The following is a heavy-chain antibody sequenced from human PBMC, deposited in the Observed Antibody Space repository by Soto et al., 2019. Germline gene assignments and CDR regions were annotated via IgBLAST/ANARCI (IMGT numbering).Heavy chain of an antibody. CDR3: ARGGLETFDH. V-gene: IGHV3-74*01. D-gene: IGHD1-1*01. CDR1: GFTFGNYW. Sequence: GGSLRLSCAASGFTFGNYWMHWVRQAPGKGLVWVSRISDYGRINYADSVKDRFIISRDDARSELYLQLNDLRVEDTATYYCARGGLETFDHWGQGALVTVSS. J-gene: IGHJ4*02. CDR2: ISDYGRI.